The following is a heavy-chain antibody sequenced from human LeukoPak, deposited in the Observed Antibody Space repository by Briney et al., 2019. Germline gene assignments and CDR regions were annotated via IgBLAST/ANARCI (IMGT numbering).Heavy chain of an antibody. V-gene: IGHV1-46*03. CDR2: INPNGGST. CDR3: SRSGGYSEFDY. D-gene: IGHD1-26*01. CDR1: GYAFTTYY. Sequence: GASVKVSCKAPGYAFTTYYIHWVRQAPGQGLEWMGMINPNGGSTTYAQKFQGRVTMTRDTSTSTVYMELSSLRSDDTAVYYCSRSGGYSEFDYWGRGTLVIVSS. J-gene: IGHJ4*02.